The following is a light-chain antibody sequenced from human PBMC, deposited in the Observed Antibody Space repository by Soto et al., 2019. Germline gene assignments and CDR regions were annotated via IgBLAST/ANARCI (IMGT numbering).Light chain of an antibody. CDR1: QPISSW. Sequence: IPMTQSPSSVSASVGDRVTITCRASQPISSWLAWYQQKPGQPPNLLIYSASTLRSGVPSRLSGSESGTLFTLTITTLQPIDFAHYYCQQASSFPLTFGGGTKVEV. J-gene: IGKJ4*01. CDR2: SAS. V-gene: IGKV1-12*01. CDR3: QQASSFPLT.